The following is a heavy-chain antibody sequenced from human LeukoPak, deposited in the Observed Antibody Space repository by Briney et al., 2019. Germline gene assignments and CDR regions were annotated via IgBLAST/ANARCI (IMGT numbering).Heavy chain of an antibody. CDR1: GYTFTIYA. V-gene: IGHV1-3*01. J-gene: IGHJ6*02. CDR3: AGEYQDRVYYYYGMDV. D-gene: IGHD2-2*01. CDR2: INAGNGNT. Sequence: ASVTVSCTASGYTFTIYAMHWVRQAPGQRLEWMGWINAGNGNTKYSQKFQGRVTITRDTSASTAYMELSSLRSEDTAVYYCAGEYQDRVYYYYGMDVWGQGTTVTVSS.